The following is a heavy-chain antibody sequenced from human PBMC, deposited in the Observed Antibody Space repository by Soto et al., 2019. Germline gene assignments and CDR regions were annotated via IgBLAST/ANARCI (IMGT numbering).Heavy chain of an antibody. CDR2: IIPIFGTA. Sequence: QVQLVQSGAEVKKPGSSVKVSCKASGGTFSSYAISWVRQAPGQGLERMGGIIPIFGTANYAQKFQGRVTITADESTSTAYMDLSSLRSEDTAVYYCARPTRYYYDSSGQSAWFDPWGQGTLVTVSS. D-gene: IGHD3-22*01. CDR3: ARPTRYYYDSSGQSAWFDP. J-gene: IGHJ5*02. V-gene: IGHV1-69*12. CDR1: GGTFSSYA.